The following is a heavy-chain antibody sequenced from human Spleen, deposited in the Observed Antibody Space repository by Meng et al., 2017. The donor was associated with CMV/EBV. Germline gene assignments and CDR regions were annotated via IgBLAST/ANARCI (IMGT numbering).Heavy chain of an antibody. CDR3: ARGMGFWSGPRDYFDY. Sequence: GSLRLSCSVSGTSFLSNTFYWTWIRQPPGKGLEWIGYIYDSGGTNYNPSLKSRVTLSVDTSKNQFSLNLTSVTAADTAVYYCARGMGFWSGPRDYFDYWGQGTLVTVSS. CDR2: IYDSGGT. J-gene: IGHJ4*02. D-gene: IGHD3-3*01. CDR1: GTSFLSNTFY. V-gene: IGHV4-61*01.